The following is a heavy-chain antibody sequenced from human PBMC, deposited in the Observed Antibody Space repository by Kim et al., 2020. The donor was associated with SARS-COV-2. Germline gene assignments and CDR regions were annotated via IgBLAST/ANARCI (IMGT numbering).Heavy chain of an antibody. CDR1: GFTFSNAW. D-gene: IGHD6-6*01. J-gene: IGHJ3*02. V-gene: IGHV3-15*01. CDR2: IKSKTDGGTT. CDR3: TTRPAGLAAKAFDI. Sequence: GGSLRLSCAASGFTFSNAWMSWVRQAPGKGLEWVGRIKSKTDGGTTDYAAPVKGRFTISRDDSKNTLYLQMNSLKTEDTAVYYCTTRPAGLAAKAFDIWGQGTMVTVSS.